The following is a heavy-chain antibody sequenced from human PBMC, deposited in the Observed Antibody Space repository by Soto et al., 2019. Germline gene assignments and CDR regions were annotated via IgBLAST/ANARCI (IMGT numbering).Heavy chain of an antibody. CDR1: GFTFSKFG. V-gene: IGHV3-30*18. CDR3: AKDRRKWGDSPFEK. Sequence: QVQLVESGGGVVQPGRSLRLSCAASGFTFSKFGMHWLRQAPGRGLEWVAGISNDGSDEYYVDSVKGRFNISRDNSKITLSLQMNSLRFEDTAVYFCAKDRRKWGDSPFEKWGQGTHVTVSS. J-gene: IGHJ4*02. D-gene: IGHD2-21*02. CDR2: ISNDGSDE.